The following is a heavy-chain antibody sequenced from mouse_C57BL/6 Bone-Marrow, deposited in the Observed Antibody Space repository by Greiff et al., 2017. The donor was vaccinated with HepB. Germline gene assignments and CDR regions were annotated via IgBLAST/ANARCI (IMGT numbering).Heavy chain of an antibody. Sequence: VQLQQSGPELVKPGASVKISCKASGYAFSSSWMNWVKQRPGKGLEWIGRIYPGDGDTNYNGKFKGKATLTADKSSSTAYMQLSSLTSEDSAVYFCARYDYDSSLSFDYWGQGTTLTVSS. CDR3: ARYDYDSSLSFDY. V-gene: IGHV1-82*01. CDR1: GYAFSSSW. D-gene: IGHD1-1*01. CDR2: IYPGDGDT. J-gene: IGHJ2*01.